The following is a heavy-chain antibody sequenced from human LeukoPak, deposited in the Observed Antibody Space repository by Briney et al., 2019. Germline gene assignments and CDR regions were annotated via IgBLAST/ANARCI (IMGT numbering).Heavy chain of an antibody. V-gene: IGHV3-30*18. CDR3: AKRYGYYFDY. J-gene: IGHJ4*02. Sequence: GRSLRLSCAASGFTFSSYGMHWVRQAPGKGLEWVAVISYDGSNKYCADSVKGRFTISRDNSKNTLYLQMNSLRPEDTAVYYCAKRYGYYFDYWGQGTLVTVSS. CDR2: ISYDGSNK. CDR1: GFTFSSYG. D-gene: IGHD3-10*01.